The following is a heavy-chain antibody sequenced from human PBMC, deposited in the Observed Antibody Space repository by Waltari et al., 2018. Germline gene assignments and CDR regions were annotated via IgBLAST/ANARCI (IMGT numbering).Heavy chain of an antibody. CDR2: IIVSGGST. D-gene: IGHD6-13*01. CDR3: ANGVSSWYVCPADY. CDR1: GFTFSSYA. Sequence: EVQLLESGGGLVQPGGSLRLSCAASGFTFSSYAMSWVRQAPGKGLEWVSAIIVSGGSTYSADSVKGRFTISRDNSKNTLYLQMNSVRAEDTAVYYCANGVSSWYVCPADYWGQGTLVTVSS. V-gene: IGHV3-23*01. J-gene: IGHJ4*02.